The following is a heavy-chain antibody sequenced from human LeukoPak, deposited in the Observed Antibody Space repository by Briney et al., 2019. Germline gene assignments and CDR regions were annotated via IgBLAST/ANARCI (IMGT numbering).Heavy chain of an antibody. Sequence: SETLSLTCAVYGGSFSGYYWSWIRQPPGKGLEWIGYISDSGTATYNPSLKSRVTISLDTSKKQFSLKLHSMTATDTAIYYCARRSPGAGDYYFDYWGQGTLVTVSS. CDR1: GGSFSGYY. D-gene: IGHD4-17*01. V-gene: IGHV4-59*08. CDR2: ISDSGTA. CDR3: ARRSPGAGDYYFDY. J-gene: IGHJ4*02.